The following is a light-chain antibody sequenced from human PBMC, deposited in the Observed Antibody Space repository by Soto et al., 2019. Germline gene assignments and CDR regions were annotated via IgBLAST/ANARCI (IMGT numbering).Light chain of an antibody. CDR1: QSVSSSY. V-gene: IGKV3-20*01. J-gene: IGKJ1*01. CDR2: GAS. Sequence: PGERATLSCRASQSVSSSYLAWYQQKPGQAPRLLIYGASSRATGIPDRFSGSGSGTDFTLTVSRLEPEDFAVYYCQQYGISPWTFGQGTKVDIK. CDR3: QQYGISPWT.